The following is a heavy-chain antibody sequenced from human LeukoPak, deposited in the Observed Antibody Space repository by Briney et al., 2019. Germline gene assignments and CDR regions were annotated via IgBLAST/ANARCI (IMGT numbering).Heavy chain of an antibody. CDR1: GFTFSSYS. D-gene: IGHD3-3*01. V-gene: IGHV3-21*01. CDR2: ISSSSSYI. Sequence: AGSLTLSCAASGFTFSSYSMNWVRQAPGKGLEWVSSISSSSSYIYYADSVKGRFTISRDNAKNSLYLQMHSLRAEDTAVYYCTRDRGATYDDFWSGYYLWGQGTLVTVSS. CDR3: TRDRGATYDDFWSGYYL. J-gene: IGHJ4*02.